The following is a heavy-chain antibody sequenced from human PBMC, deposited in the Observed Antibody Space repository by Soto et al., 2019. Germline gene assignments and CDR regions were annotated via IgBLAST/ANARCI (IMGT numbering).Heavy chain of an antibody. D-gene: IGHD6-13*01. CDR3: ARGGIAAAGNYYYYGMDV. CDR2: IIPILGIA. J-gene: IGHJ6*02. Sequence: QVQLVQSGAEVKKPGSSVKVSCKASGGTFSSYTISWVRQAPGQGLEWMGRIIPILGIANYAQKFQGRVTIAADXXTXTXFMELSSLRSEDTAVYYCARGGIAAAGNYYYYGMDVWGQGTTVTVSS. V-gene: IGHV1-69*02. CDR1: GGTFSSYT.